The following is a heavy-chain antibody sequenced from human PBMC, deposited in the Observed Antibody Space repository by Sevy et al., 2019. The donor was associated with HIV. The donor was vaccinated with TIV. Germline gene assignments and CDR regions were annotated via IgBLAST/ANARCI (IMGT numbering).Heavy chain of an antibody. J-gene: IGHJ4*02. CDR3: ARLRRVGATWAGY. V-gene: IGHV3-11*01. CDR2: ISSSGATI. D-gene: IGHD1-26*01. Sequence: GGSLRLSCAASGFTFNDYYMSWIRQAPGKGLEWVSYISSSGATIYYADSVKGRFTISRDNANNSLYLQMSSLRAEDTAVYYCARLRRVGATWAGYWGQGTLVTVSS. CDR1: GFTFNDYY.